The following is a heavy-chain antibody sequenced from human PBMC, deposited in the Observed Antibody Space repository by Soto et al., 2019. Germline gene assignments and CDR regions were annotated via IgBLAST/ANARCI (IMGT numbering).Heavy chain of an antibody. CDR1: GAFVSSSSYY. Sequence: SETLSLTCSVSGAFVSSSSYYWTWIRQPPGKGLEWIGYGYYTGSTNYNSSLRGRVTISVDMSKNQVSLELRSVTVADTAFYFCARTHYCVGGGCSFGWFDPWGQGTLVTVSS. V-gene: IGHV4-61*01. CDR2: GYYTGST. J-gene: IGHJ5*02. CDR3: ARTHYCVGGGCSFGWFDP. D-gene: IGHD2-21*01.